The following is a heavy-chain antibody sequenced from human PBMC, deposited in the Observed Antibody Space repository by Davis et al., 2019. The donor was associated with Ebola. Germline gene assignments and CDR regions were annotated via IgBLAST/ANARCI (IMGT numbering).Heavy chain of an antibody. D-gene: IGHD2-2*02. V-gene: IGHV3-43*02. CDR3: AKDSWCSSTSCYSGRNGMDV. Sequence: PGGSLRLSCAASGFTFDDYAMHWVRQAPGKGLEWVSLISGDGYMTYYADSVKGRFTIFRDNSKHSLYLQMNSLRTEDTALYYCAKDSWCSSTSCYSGRNGMDVWGQGTTVTVSS. CDR1: GFTFDDYA. J-gene: IGHJ6*02. CDR2: ISGDGYMT.